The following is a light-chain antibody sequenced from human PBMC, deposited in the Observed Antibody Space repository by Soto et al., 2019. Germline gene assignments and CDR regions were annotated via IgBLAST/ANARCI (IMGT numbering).Light chain of an antibody. CDR3: QQYYSYPPVT. CDR2: AAS. V-gene: IGKV1-39*01. Sequence: DIQMTQSPSSLSASVGDRVTITCRASQSISTYLNWYQQKPGKAPKLLIYAASTLQSGVPSRFSGSGSGTDFTLTISCLQSEDFATYYCQQYYSYPPVTLGGGTKVDIK. J-gene: IGKJ4*01. CDR1: QSISTY.